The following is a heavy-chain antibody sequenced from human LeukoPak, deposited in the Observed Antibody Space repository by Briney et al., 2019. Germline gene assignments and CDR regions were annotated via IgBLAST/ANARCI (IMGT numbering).Heavy chain of an antibody. Sequence: QPGGSLRLSCAASGFPFSSHAMRWVRQAPGRGLECVSAISGSGSTSYYADSVKGRFTISRDNSKNTLYVQMTSLRAEDTAVYYCAKDQRGYYQPIDYWGQGILVTVSS. CDR1: GFPFSSHA. J-gene: IGHJ4*02. CDR3: AKDQRGYYQPIDY. D-gene: IGHD3-10*01. CDR2: ISGSGSTS. V-gene: IGHV3-23*01.